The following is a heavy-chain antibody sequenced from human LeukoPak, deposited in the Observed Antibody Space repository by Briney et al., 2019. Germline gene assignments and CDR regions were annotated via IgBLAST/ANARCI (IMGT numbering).Heavy chain of an antibody. Sequence: GGSLRLSCAASGFTFSSYAMSWVRQAPGKGLEWVSAISGSGGSTYYADSVKGRFTISRDNSKNTLYLQMNSLRAEDTAVYYCAKDLLARIMILVVGRAFDIWGQGTMVTVSS. D-gene: IGHD3-22*01. J-gene: IGHJ3*02. V-gene: IGHV3-23*01. CDR1: GFTFSSYA. CDR3: AKDLLARIMILVVGRAFDI. CDR2: ISGSGGST.